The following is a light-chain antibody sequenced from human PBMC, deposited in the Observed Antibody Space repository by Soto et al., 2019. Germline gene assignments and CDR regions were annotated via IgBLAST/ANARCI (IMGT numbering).Light chain of an antibody. J-gene: IGKJ2*01. CDR1: QSVSSSY. CDR2: GAS. CDR3: QQYGSSPPYT. Sequence: DIVLTQSPDTLSLSPGERATLSCRASQSVSSSYLAWYQQKPGQAPRLLIYGASSRATGIPDRFSGSGSGTDFTVTISRLEPEDFAVYYCQQYGSSPPYTFGQGTKLEIK. V-gene: IGKV3-20*01.